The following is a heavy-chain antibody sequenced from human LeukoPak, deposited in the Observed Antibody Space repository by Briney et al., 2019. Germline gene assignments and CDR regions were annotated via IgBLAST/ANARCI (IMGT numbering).Heavy chain of an antibody. CDR2: LNARSGGT. CDR1: GYTFTGLGLY. CDR3: AREGGYCGSTSCYVY. V-gene: IGHV1-2*02. J-gene: IGHJ4*02. Sequence: GASVKVSCKTSGYTFTGLGLYIDWVRQAPGQGLEWVGCLNARSGGTYYAQKFQGRVTMTRDTSISTAYMELSRLRADDTAVYYCAREGGYCGSTSCYVYWGQGTLVTVSS. D-gene: IGHD2-2*01.